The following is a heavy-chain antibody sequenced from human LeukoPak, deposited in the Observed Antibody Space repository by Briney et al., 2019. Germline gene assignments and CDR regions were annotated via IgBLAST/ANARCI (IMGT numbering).Heavy chain of an antibody. CDR2: INHSGST. CDR1: GGSFSGYY. Sequence: PSETLSLTCAVYGGSFSGYYWSWIRQPPGKGLEWIGEINHSGSTNYNPSLKSRVTISVDTSKNQFSLKLSSVTAADTAVYYCARGPRRYRSGGSCLIPRHRGEYYFDYWGQGTLVTVSS. D-gene: IGHD2-15*01. J-gene: IGHJ4*02. CDR3: ARGPRRYRSGGSCLIPRHRGEYYFDY. V-gene: IGHV4-34*01.